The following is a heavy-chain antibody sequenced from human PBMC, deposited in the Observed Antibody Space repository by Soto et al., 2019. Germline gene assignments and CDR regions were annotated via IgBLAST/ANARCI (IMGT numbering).Heavy chain of an antibody. CDR1: GGTFSSYA. Sequence: WASVKVSCKASGGTFSSYAISWVRQAPGQGLEWMGGIIPIFGTANYAQKFQGRVTITADESTSTAYMELSSLRSEDTAVYYCARDKVGSTSPNNNYYYYGMDVWGQGTTVTVSS. V-gene: IGHV1-69*13. CDR3: ARDKVGSTSPNNNYYYYGMDV. CDR2: IIPIFGTA. J-gene: IGHJ6*02. D-gene: IGHD2-2*01.